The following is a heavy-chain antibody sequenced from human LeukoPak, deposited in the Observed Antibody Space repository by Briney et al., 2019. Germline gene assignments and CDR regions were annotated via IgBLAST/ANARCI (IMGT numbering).Heavy chain of an antibody. D-gene: IGHD3-3*01. J-gene: IGHJ4*02. V-gene: IGHV4-59*01. Sequence: SETLSLTCAVYGGSFSGYYWSWIRQPPGKGLEWIGYIYYSGSTNYNPSLKSRVTISVDTSKNQFSLKLSSVTAADTAVYYCATLWSGWGPYFDYWGQGTLVTVSS. CDR1: GGSFSGYY. CDR2: IYYSGST. CDR3: ATLWSGWGPYFDY.